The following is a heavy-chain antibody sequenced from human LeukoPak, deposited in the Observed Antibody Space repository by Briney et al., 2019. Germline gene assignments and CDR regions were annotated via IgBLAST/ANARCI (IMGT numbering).Heavy chain of an antibody. Sequence: GASLRLSCAASGFTFSNYAMSWVRQAQGKGLEWVSYISSSGSTIYYADSVKGRFTISRDNAKNSLYLQMNSLRAEDTAVYYCARDTSSSNWLLFSGTYGMDVWGKGTTVTVSS. CDR3: ARDTSSSNWLLFSGTYGMDV. D-gene: IGHD6-13*01. V-gene: IGHV3-48*03. CDR2: ISSSGSTI. J-gene: IGHJ6*04. CDR1: GFTFSNYA.